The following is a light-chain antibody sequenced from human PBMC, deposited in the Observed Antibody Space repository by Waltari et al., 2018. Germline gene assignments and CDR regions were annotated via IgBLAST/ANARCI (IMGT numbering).Light chain of an antibody. J-gene: IGLJ2*01. CDR1: SSDVGTYNY. Sequence: QSALTQPASVSGSPGQSITLSCTGTSSDVGTYNYVSWYQQFPGKAPKLVIYDVSDRPSGISTRFSGSKSSNTASLTISGLQAEDEAVYYCSSYLSSSTLERIFGGGTKLTVL. V-gene: IGLV2-14*03. CDR2: DVS. CDR3: SSYLSSSTLERI.